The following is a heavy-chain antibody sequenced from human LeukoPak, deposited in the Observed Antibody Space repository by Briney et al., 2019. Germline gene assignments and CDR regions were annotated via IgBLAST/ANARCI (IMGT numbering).Heavy chain of an antibody. D-gene: IGHD5-12*01. CDR1: GFTFNSYA. Sequence: PGGSLRLSCAASGFTFNSYAMHWVRLAPGKGLEWVAVISYDGSNKYFADSVKGRFTISRDNSKNTLYLQMNSLRADDTAVYYCARGLSGYDYSDYWGQGTLVTVPS. CDR3: ARGLSGYDYSDY. V-gene: IGHV3-30-3*01. CDR2: ISYDGSNK. J-gene: IGHJ4*02.